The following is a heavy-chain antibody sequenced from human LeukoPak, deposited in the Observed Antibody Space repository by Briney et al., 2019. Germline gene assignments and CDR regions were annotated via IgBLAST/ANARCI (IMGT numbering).Heavy chain of an antibody. Sequence: GGSLRLSCAASGFTFSSYGMHWVRQAPGKGLEWVAVIWYDGSNKYYADSVKGRFTISRDNSKNTLYLQMNSLRAEDTAVYYCAKGVWALITYAFDIWGQGTMVTVSS. CDR3: AKGVWALITYAFDI. D-gene: IGHD3-22*01. J-gene: IGHJ3*02. CDR1: GFTFSSYG. CDR2: IWYDGSNK. V-gene: IGHV3-33*06.